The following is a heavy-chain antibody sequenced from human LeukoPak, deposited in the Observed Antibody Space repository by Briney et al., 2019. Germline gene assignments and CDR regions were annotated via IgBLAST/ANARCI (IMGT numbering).Heavy chain of an antibody. V-gene: IGHV4-59*08. CDR2: IYYSGTT. D-gene: IGHD3-3*02. CDR1: GDSIRSYY. CDR3: ARHLRSFPDY. Sequence: PSETLSLTCTFSGDSIRSYYWSWIQQPPGKGLEWLGYIYYSGTTNYNPSLKSRLTMSLDTSKKHLSLRLTSVSAADTAVYYCARHLRSFPDYWGQRTLVTVSS. J-gene: IGHJ4*02.